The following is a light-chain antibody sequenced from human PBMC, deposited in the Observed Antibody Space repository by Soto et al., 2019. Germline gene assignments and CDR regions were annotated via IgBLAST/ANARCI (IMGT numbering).Light chain of an antibody. CDR3: QQYNSWPPT. CDR2: GAS. J-gene: IGKJ3*01. V-gene: IGKV3-15*01. CDR1: QSVSNN. Sequence: EIVLTQSPGTLSLSPWERSTLSFRASQSVSNNYLAWYQQKPGQAPRLLIYGASTRATGIPARFSGSGSGTEFTLTISRLQSEDFAVYYCQQYNSWPPTFGPGTKVDI.